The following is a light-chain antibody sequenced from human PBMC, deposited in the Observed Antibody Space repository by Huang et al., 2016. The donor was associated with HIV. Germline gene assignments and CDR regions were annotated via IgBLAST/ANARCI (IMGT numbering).Light chain of an antibody. CDR2: AAS. V-gene: IGKV1-39*01. Sequence: DIQMTQSPPSLSASVGDRVTITCRPSQSISIYLNWYQQKPGKAPNLLIYAASSLQSGVPSRFGGSGSGTNFTLTINSLQPEDFATYFCQQSYSSPPTFGGGTKVEIK. CDR3: QQSYSSPPT. J-gene: IGKJ4*01. CDR1: QSISIY.